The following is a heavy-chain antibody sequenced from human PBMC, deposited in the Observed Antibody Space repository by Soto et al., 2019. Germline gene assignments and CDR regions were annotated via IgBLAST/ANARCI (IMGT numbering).Heavy chain of an antibody. CDR1: GFTFSSYA. V-gene: IGHV3-23*01. CDR2: ISGSGGST. Sequence: GGSLRLSCAASGFTFSSYAMSWVRQAPGKGLEWVSAISGSGGSTYYADSVKGRFTISRDNSKNTLYLQMNSLRAEDTAVYYCAKGQTPRRPATAMVFDYWGQGTLVTVSS. D-gene: IGHD2-2*01. J-gene: IGHJ4*02. CDR3: AKGQTPRRPATAMVFDY.